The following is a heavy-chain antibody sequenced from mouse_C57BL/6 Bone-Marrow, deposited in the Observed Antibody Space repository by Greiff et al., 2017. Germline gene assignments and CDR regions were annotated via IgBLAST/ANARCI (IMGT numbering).Heavy chain of an antibody. V-gene: IGHV5-17*01. CDR1: GFTFSDYG. J-gene: IGHJ4*01. Sequence: EVMLVESGGGLVKPGGSLKLSCAASGFTFSDYGLHWVRQAPEKGLEWVAYISSGSSTIYYADTVKGRFTISRDKAKNTLFLQMTSLRSEDTAMYYCARRKDYYAMDYWGQGTSVTVSS. CDR3: ARRKDYYAMDY. CDR2: ISSGSSTI.